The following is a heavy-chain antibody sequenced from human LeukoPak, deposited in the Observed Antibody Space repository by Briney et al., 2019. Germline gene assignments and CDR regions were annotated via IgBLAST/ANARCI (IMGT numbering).Heavy chain of an antibody. CDR3: ARGEQLARAFDI. CDR1: GYTFTSYA. Sequence: ASVKVSCKASGYTFTSYAMHWVRQAPGQRLEWMGWINAGNGNTKYSQKFQGRVTITRDTSASTAYMELSSLRSEDTAVYYCARGEQLARAFDIWGQGTMDTVSS. V-gene: IGHV1-3*01. J-gene: IGHJ3*02. CDR2: INAGNGNT. D-gene: IGHD6-6*01.